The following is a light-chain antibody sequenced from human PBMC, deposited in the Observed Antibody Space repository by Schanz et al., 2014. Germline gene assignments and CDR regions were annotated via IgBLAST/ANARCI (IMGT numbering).Light chain of an antibody. CDR3: QQRSNFT. CDR2: DAS. J-gene: IGKJ4*01. Sequence: EIVMTQSPATLSVSPGERATLSCRASQSVSSNLAWYQQKPGQAPRLLIYDASNRATGIPARFSGSGSGTDFTLTISSLEPEDFAVYYCQQRSNFTFGGGTKVEIK. CDR1: QSVSSN. V-gene: IGKV3-11*01.